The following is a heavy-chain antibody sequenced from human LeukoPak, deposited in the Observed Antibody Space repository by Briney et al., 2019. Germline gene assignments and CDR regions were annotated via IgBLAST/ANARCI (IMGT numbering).Heavy chain of an antibody. J-gene: IGHJ6*03. CDR2: VNHSGRT. D-gene: IGHD2-15*01. CDR3: ARTTEGYCRGRSCYSYYYYMDV. V-gene: IGHV4-34*01. CDR1: GGSFSDYW. Sequence: ETRSPTSAVYGGSFSDYWWTWIRQSPGKGLEWIGEVNHSGRTNYNPSLKSRVTISVDTSKNQFSLKLRSVTAADTAVYYCARTTEGYCRGRSCYSYYYYMDVWGKGTTVTVSS.